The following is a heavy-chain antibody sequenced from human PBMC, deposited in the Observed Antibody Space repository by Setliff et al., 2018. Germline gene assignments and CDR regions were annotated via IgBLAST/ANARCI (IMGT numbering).Heavy chain of an antibody. V-gene: IGHV1-69*13. CDR3: ARDSRGLVPAAIEEFYYYYGMDV. D-gene: IGHD2-2*02. J-gene: IGHJ6*02. CDR2: IIPNFGTA. Sequence: SVKVSCKASGSTFSSYAISWVRQAPGQGLEWMGGIIPNFGTASYAQKFQGRVTITADASTSTAYMELSSLRSEDTAVYYCARDSRGLVPAAIEEFYYYYGMDVWGQGTTVTVSS. CDR1: GSTFSSYA.